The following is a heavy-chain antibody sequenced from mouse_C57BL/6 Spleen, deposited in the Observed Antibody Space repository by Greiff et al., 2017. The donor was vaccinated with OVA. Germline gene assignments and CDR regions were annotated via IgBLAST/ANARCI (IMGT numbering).Heavy chain of an antibody. CDR1: GFNIKDYY. Sequence: VQLQQSGAELVRPGASVKLSCTASGFNIKDYYMHWVKQRPEQGLEWIGRIDPEDGDTESAPKFQGKATMTADTSSNTAYLQLSSLTTEDTAVYYCTTLGRNYAMDYWGQGTSVTVSS. CDR3: TTLGRNYAMDY. D-gene: IGHD4-1*01. J-gene: IGHJ4*01. CDR2: IDPEDGDT. V-gene: IGHV14-1*01.